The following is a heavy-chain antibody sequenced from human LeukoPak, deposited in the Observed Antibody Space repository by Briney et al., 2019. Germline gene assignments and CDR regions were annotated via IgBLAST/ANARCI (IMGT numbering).Heavy chain of an antibody. CDR2: IRYDGSDK. J-gene: IGHJ4*02. V-gene: IGHV3-30*02. CDR1: GFIFNGYG. D-gene: IGHD1/OR15-1a*01. CDR3: AKEGTASKPSDLDY. Sequence: GGSLRLSCAASGFIFNGYGMHWVRQAPGKGLEWVAFIRYDGSDKYYLDSVKGRFTISRDNSKNTLYLQMNSLRAEDTAVYYCAKEGTASKPSDLDYWGQGTLVTVSS.